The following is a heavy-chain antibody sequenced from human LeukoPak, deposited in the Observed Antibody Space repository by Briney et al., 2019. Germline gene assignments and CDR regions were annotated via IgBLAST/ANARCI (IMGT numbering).Heavy chain of an antibody. CDR1: GFTVSSNY. CDR2: IYSAGST. CDR3: ARDRIRYYDILTGYPTGDGMDV. Sequence: GGSLRLSCAASGFTVSSNYMNWVRQAPGKGLEWVSVIYSAGSTYYADSVKGRFTISRDNSKNTLYLQMNSLRAEDTAVYYCARDRIRYYDILTGYPTGDGMDVWGQGTTVTVSS. V-gene: IGHV3-66*01. J-gene: IGHJ6*02. D-gene: IGHD3-9*01.